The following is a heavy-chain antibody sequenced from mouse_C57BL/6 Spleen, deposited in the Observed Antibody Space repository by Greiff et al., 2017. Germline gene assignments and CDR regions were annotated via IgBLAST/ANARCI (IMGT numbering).Heavy chain of an antibody. CDR2: IDPETGGT. CDR3: TRKTTVVASPLFDY. J-gene: IGHJ2*01. V-gene: IGHV1-15*01. Sequence: QVQLQQSGAELVRPGASVTLSCKASGYTFTDYEMHWVKQTPVHGLEWIGAIDPETGGTAYNQKFKGKAILTADKSSSTAYMELRSLTSEDSAVYYCTRKTTVVASPLFDYWGQGTTLTVSS. D-gene: IGHD1-1*01. CDR1: GYTFTDYE.